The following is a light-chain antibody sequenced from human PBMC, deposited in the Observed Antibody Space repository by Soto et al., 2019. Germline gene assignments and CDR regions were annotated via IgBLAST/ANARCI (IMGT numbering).Light chain of an antibody. CDR3: SSYAGSNKVV. CDR1: SSDVGGYNY. J-gene: IGLJ2*01. CDR2: EVS. V-gene: IGLV2-8*01. Sequence: QSVLTQPPSASGSPGQSVTIPCTGTSSDVGGYNYVSWYQQHPGKAPKLMIYEVSKRPSGVPDRFSGSKSGNTASLTVSGLQAEDEADYYCSSYAGSNKVVFGGGTKVTVL.